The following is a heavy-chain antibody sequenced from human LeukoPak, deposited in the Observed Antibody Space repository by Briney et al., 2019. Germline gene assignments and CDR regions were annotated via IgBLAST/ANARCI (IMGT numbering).Heavy chain of an antibody. J-gene: IGHJ4*02. CDR2: IIPIFGTA. CDR1: GGTFSSYA. D-gene: IGHD3-22*01. CDR3: ARDSYYYDSSGWTFDY. V-gene: IGHV1-69*13. Sequence: GASVKVSCKASGGTFSSYATSWVRQAPGQGLEWMGGIIPIFGTANYAQKFQGRVTITADESTSTAYMELSSLRSEDTAVYYCARDSYYYDSSGWTFDYWGQGTLVTVSS.